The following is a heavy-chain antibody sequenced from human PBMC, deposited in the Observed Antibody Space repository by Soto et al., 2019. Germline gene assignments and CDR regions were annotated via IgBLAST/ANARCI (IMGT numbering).Heavy chain of an antibody. J-gene: IGHJ5*02. D-gene: IGHD6-13*01. V-gene: IGHV1-69*13. CDR1: GGTFSSYA. Sequence: SVKVSCKASGGTFSSYAISWVRQAPGQGLEWMGGIIPIFGTANYAQKFQGRVTITADESTSTAYMELSSLRSEDTAVYYCAREYSRDDYNWFDPWGQGTLVTVSS. CDR2: IIPIFGTA. CDR3: AREYSRDDYNWFDP.